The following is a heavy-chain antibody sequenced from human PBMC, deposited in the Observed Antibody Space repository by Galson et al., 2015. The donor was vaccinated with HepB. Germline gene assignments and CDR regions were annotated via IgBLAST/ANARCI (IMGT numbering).Heavy chain of an antibody. CDR2: IDPSDSYT. J-gene: IGHJ3*02. CDR1: GYSFTSYW. D-gene: IGHD1-1*01. Sequence: QSGAEVKKPGESLRISCKGSGYSFTSYWISWVRQMPGKGLEWMGRIDPSDSYTNYSPSFQGHVTISADKSISTAYLQWSSLKASDTAMYYCARHGGQLEGYDAFDIWGQGTMVTVSS. V-gene: IGHV5-10-1*01. CDR3: ARHGGQLEGYDAFDI.